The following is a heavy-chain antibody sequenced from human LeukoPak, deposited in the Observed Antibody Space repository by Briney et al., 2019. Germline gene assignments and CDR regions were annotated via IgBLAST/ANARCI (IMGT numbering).Heavy chain of an antibody. Sequence: ASVKVSCKASGDTFTGYYMNWVRQAPGQGLEWMGWINPNSGGTNYAQKFQGRVTMTRDTSISTAYMELSRLRSDDTAVYYCARGITGDGYFDSWGQGTLVTVSS. CDR3: ARGITGDGYFDS. CDR2: INPNSGGT. V-gene: IGHV1-2*02. CDR1: GDTFTGYY. J-gene: IGHJ4*02. D-gene: IGHD7-27*01.